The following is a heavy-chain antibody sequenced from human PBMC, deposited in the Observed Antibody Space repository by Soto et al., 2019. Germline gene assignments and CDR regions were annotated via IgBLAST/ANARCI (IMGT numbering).Heavy chain of an antibody. D-gene: IGHD6-19*01. CDR2: IFYDGFNE. CDR1: GFTFRQYG. V-gene: IGHV3-33*01. J-gene: IGHJ3*01. CDR3: VIGWGSGVPLSGLDL. Sequence: QVQLVESGGGVVQPGTSLRLSCAASGFTFRQYGMHWVRQAPGKGLEWVAVIFYDGFNEYYADSVRGRFTVSRDNSGNRVYLQMNSLRVEDTAVYYCVIGWGSGVPLSGLDLGGQGTAVVVSS.